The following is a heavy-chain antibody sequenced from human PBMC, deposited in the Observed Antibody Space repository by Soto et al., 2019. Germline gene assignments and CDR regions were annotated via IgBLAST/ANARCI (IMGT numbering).Heavy chain of an antibody. CDR3: ARVPGHKNSRGDY. CDR2: VNPKTGDT. V-gene: IGHV1-2*02. J-gene: IGHJ4*02. CDR1: GYTFTHYY. Sequence: QVQLVQSGAEVMKPGASVSVSCKASGYTFTHYYIHWVRRAPGQGLEWLGLVNPKTGDTNFAQQMRERGTMTRDTSTNPAHMKLSSLRSDDTAIYYCARVPGHKNSRGDYWGQGTPVTVSS. D-gene: IGHD1-7*01.